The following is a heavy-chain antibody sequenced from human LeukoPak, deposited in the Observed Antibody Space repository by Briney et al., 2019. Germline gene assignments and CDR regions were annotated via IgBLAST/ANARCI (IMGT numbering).Heavy chain of an antibody. CDR2: ISAYNGNT. CDR3: ARDEEEYYYGSGRPEGMDV. Sequence: ASVKVSCKAFGYTFTSYGISWVRQAPGQGLEWMGWISAYNGNTNYAQRLQGRVTMTTDTSTSTAYMELRSLRSDDTAVYYCARDEEEYYYGSGRPEGMDVWGQGTTVTVSS. V-gene: IGHV1-18*01. J-gene: IGHJ6*02. D-gene: IGHD3-10*01. CDR1: GYTFTSYG.